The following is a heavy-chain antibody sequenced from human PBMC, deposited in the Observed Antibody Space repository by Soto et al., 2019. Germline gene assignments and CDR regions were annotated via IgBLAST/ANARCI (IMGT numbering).Heavy chain of an antibody. CDR1: GGSISSDDYY. Sequence: PSETLSLTCTVSGGSISSDDYYWNWIRQHPGKGPECIGHKSYSGSTYYNPSLKSRVIISLDPSENQFSLRLTSVTAADTAVYYCARGLGNWGSYFDYWGQGSLVTVSS. J-gene: IGHJ4*02. CDR2: KSYSGST. D-gene: IGHD7-27*01. V-gene: IGHV4-31*03. CDR3: ARGLGNWGSYFDY.